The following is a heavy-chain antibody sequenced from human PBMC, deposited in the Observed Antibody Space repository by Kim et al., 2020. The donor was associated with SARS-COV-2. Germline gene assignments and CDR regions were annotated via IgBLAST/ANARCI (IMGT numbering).Heavy chain of an antibody. CDR1: GFTFSTYA. J-gene: IGHJ5*02. CDR3: AKGMAPIAAAGTSWFDP. CDR2: ISGSGGST. Sequence: GGSLRLSCAASGFTFSTYAMSWVRQAPGKGLEWVSAISGSGGSTYYADSVKGRFTISRDISKNTLYLQMYSLRAEDTAVYYCAKGMAPIAAAGTSWFDPWGQEPRSPSPQ. D-gene: IGHD6-13*01. V-gene: IGHV3-23*01.